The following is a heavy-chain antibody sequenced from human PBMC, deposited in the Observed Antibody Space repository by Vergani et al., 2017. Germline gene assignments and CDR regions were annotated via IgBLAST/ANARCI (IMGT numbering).Heavy chain of an antibody. D-gene: IGHD3-22*01. CDR1: GYSFTNYW. CDR2: IHPADSDT. J-gene: IGHJ4*02. CDR3: ARLYGRDSSGSKYFDY. Sequence: EVQLVQSGAEVKKPGESLKICCQISGYSFTNYWIGWVRQMPGKGLEWMGIIHPADSDTRYSPSFQGQVTISVDKSISTAYLQRSSLRASDSAMYYCARLYGRDSSGSKYFDYWGQGTLVTVSA. V-gene: IGHV5-51*01.